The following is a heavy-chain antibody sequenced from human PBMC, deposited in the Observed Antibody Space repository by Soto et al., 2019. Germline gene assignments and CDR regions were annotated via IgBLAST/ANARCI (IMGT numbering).Heavy chain of an antibody. Sequence: ASVKVSCTASVYTFTIYGISWVRQAPGQGLEWMGWISAYNGNTNYAQKLQGRVTMTTDTSTSTAYMELRSLRSEDTAVYYCAADLAPTDPYNWFEPWGQGTLVTVSS. V-gene: IGHV1-18*01. CDR1: VYTFTIYG. D-gene: IGHD2-21*02. J-gene: IGHJ5*02. CDR2: ISAYNGNT. CDR3: AADLAPTDPYNWFEP.